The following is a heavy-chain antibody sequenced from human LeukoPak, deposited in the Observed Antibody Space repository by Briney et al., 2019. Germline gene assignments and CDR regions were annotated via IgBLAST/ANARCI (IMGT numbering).Heavy chain of an antibody. Sequence: SETLSLTCAVYGGSFSGYYWSWIRQPPGKGLEWIGEINHSGSTNYNPSLKSRVTISVDTSKNQFSLKLSSVTAADTAVYYCASKTNWNTFDYWGQGTLVTVSS. J-gene: IGHJ4*02. CDR2: INHSGST. D-gene: IGHD1-1*01. CDR3: ASKTNWNTFDY. V-gene: IGHV4-34*01. CDR1: GGSFSGYY.